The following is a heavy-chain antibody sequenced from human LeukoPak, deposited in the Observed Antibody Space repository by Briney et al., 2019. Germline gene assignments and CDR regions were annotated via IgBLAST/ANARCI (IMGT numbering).Heavy chain of an antibody. Sequence: GGSLRLSCAASGFTFSSYAMHWVRQAPGKGLKWVSYITGSISTIHYADSVKGRFTISRDNAKNSVYLQMNSLRLEDTAVYYCARTGLGMYSFDFWGRGTLVTVSS. CDR1: GFTFSSYA. CDR3: ARTGLGMYSFDF. CDR2: ITGSISTI. D-gene: IGHD3/OR15-3a*01. J-gene: IGHJ4*02. V-gene: IGHV3-48*01.